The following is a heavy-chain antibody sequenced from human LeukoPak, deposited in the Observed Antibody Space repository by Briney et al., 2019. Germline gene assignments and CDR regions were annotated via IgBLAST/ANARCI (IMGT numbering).Heavy chain of an antibody. CDR1: GYTFTSYG. V-gene: IGHV1-18*04. CDR3: ARGQSNYGGGPPPFDY. CDR2: ISIYNGNT. D-gene: IGHD4-17*01. J-gene: IGHJ4*02. Sequence: ASVKVSCKASGYTFTSYGINWVRQAPGQGLEWMGWISIYNGNTNYPQKFQGRVTMTTDTSTSTAYMELRSLRSDDSAVYYCARGQSNYGGGPPPFDYWGQGTLVTVSS.